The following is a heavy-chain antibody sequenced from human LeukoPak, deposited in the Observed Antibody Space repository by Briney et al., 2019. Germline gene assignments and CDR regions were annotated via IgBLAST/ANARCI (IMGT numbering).Heavy chain of an antibody. CDR1: GGSFSGYY. Sequence: SETLSLTCAVYGGSFSGYYWSWIRQPPGKGLEWIGEINHSGSTNYNPSLKSLVTISVDTSKNQFSLKLSSVTAADTAVYYCASPRYCSSTSCYAFDYWGQGTLVTASS. V-gene: IGHV4-34*01. CDR2: INHSGST. J-gene: IGHJ4*02. CDR3: ASPRYCSSTSCYAFDY. D-gene: IGHD2-2*01.